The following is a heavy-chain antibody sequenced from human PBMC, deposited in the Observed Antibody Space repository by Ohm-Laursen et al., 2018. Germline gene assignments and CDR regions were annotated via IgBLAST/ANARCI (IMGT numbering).Heavy chain of an antibody. CDR2: IKSKTDGGAA. J-gene: IGHJ1*01. CDR1: GFTFSSYW. V-gene: IGHV3-15*01. CDR3: TTAYITPFQH. Sequence: LRLSCAATGFTFSSYWMSWVRQAPGKGLEWVGRIKSKTDGGAADYAAPVKGRFTISRDDSKNTLYLQMNSLKTEDTAVYYCTTAYITPFQHWGQGTLVTVSS. D-gene: IGHD3-3*01.